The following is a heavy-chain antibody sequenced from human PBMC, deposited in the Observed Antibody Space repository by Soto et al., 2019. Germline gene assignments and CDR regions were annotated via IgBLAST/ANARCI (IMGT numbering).Heavy chain of an antibody. D-gene: IGHD2-2*01. J-gene: IGHJ6*02. V-gene: IGHV1-69*01. CDR1: EGTFSSYA. CDR2: IIPISGTA. Sequence: QVQLVQSGAEVKKPGSSVKVSCKASEGTFSSYAISWVRQAPGQGLEWMGGIIPISGTANYAQKFQGRVTITADESTSTVYMELSSLRSEDTAVYFCARTQGSSTSLEIYYYYYYGMDVWGQGTTVTVSS. CDR3: ARTQGSSTSLEIYYYYYYGMDV.